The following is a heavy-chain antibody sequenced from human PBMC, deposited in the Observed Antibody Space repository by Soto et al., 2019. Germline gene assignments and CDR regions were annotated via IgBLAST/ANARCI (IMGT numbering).Heavy chain of an antibody. J-gene: IGHJ4*02. D-gene: IGHD3-10*01. CDR3: ASYGSGSYYTPFDY. CDR1: GGTFSSYT. CDR2: IIPILGIA. Sequence: QVQLVQSGAEVKKPGSSVKVSCKASGGTFSSYTISWVRQAPGQGLEWMGRIIPILGIANYAQKFQGRVTXXAXKXXSTAYMELSSLRSEDTAVYYCASYGSGSYYTPFDYWGQGTLVTVSS. V-gene: IGHV1-69*02.